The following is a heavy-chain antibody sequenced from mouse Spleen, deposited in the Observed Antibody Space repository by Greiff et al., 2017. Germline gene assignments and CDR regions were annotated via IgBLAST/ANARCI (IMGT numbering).Heavy chain of an antibody. Sequence: VQVVESGPGLVAPSQSLSITCTVSGFSLTSYGVHWVRQSPGKGLEWLGVIWRGGSTDYNAAFMSRLSITKDNSKSQVFFKMNSLQADDTAIYYCSLWSYAMDYWGQGTSVTVSS. CDR2: IWRGGST. V-gene: IGHV2-5*01. CDR1: GFSLTSYG. J-gene: IGHJ4*01. CDR3: SLWSYAMDY. D-gene: IGHD1-1*02.